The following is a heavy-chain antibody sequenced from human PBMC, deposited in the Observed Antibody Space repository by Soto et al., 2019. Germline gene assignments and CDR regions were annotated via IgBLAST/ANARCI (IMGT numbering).Heavy chain of an antibody. CDR3: ARGRPDTYYDFWSGYCPFDY. V-gene: IGHV4-34*01. D-gene: IGHD3-3*01. Sequence: SDTLSLTCAVYGGSFSGYYWTWIRQPPGKGLEWIGEINHSGSTNYNPSLKSRVTISVDTSKNQFSLKLSSVTAADTAVYYCARGRPDTYYDFWSGYCPFDYWGQGTLVTVSS. J-gene: IGHJ4*02. CDR2: INHSGST. CDR1: GGSFSGYY.